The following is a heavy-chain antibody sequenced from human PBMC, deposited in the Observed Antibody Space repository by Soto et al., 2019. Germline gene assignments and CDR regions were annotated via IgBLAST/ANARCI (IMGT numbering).Heavy chain of an antibody. D-gene: IGHD3-9*01. V-gene: IGHV4-31*03. Sequence: SETLSLTCTVSGGSISSGGYYWSWIRQHPGKGLEWIGYIYYSGSTYYNPSLKSRVTISVDTPKNQFSLKLSSVTAADTAVYYCARGNRSYYDILTGRYNWFDPWGQGTLVTVSS. J-gene: IGHJ5*02. CDR1: GGSISSGGYY. CDR3: ARGNRSYYDILTGRYNWFDP. CDR2: IYYSGST.